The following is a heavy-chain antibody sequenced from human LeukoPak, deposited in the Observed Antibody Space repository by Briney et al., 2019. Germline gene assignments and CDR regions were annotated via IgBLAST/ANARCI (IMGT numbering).Heavy chain of an antibody. CDR3: ARGLAARPYYYYYYMDV. J-gene: IGHJ6*03. V-gene: IGHV4-30-2*01. CDR1: GGSISSGGYS. CDR2: IYHSGST. D-gene: IGHD6-6*01. Sequence: SETLSLTCAVSGGSISSGGYSWSWIRQPPGKGLEWIGYIYHSGSTYYNPSLKSRVTISVDTSKNQFSLKLSSVTAADTAVYYCARGLAARPYYYYYYMDVWGKGTTVTVSS.